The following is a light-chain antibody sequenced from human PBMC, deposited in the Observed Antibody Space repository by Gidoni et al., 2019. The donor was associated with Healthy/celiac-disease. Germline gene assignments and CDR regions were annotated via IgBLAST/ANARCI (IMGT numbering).Light chain of an antibody. CDR2: DAS. CDR3: QQRRNGPS. J-gene: IGKJ4*01. V-gene: IGKV3-11*01. Sequence: EIMFPQSPATLSLSPGDRATLPCRAIPTVSSYLAWYQKKPGQAPRLLIYDASNRATGIPARLSGSGSGTDFTLTIGSLEPEDFEVYYGQQRRNGPSCGGGTKVEIK. CDR1: PTVSSY.